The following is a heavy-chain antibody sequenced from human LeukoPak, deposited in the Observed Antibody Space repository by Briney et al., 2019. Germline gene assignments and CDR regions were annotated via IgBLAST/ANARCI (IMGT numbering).Heavy chain of an antibody. J-gene: IGHJ4*02. CDR3: AREAGIAAAGTGVGTFDY. D-gene: IGHD6-13*01. CDR1: GGSVSSGSYY. V-gene: IGHV4-61*01. CDR2: IYYSGPT. Sequence: PSETLSLTCTVSGGSVSSGSYYWSWIRQPPGKGLEGIGYIYYSGPTNSNPSLKSRVPFTVDTSKTQFSLKLSSVTAADTAVYYCAREAGIAAAGTGVGTFDYCGQGTLVTVSS.